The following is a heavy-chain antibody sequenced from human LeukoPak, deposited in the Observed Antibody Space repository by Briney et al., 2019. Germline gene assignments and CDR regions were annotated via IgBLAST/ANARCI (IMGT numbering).Heavy chain of an antibody. J-gene: IGHJ4*02. D-gene: IGHD6-19*01. V-gene: IGHV7-4-1*02. Sequence: GASVKVSCKASGYTFTGHAMNWVRQAPGQGPEWMGYINTKTGNPTYAQGLTERFVFSLDTSVSTAYLQISSLKPEGTGVYYCAKGGWVAVTGMDSWGQGTLVTVSS. CDR2: INTKTGNP. CDR1: GYTFTGHA. CDR3: AKGGWVAVTGMDS.